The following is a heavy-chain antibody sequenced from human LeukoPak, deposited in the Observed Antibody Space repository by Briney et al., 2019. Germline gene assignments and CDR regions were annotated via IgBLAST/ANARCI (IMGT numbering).Heavy chain of an antibody. J-gene: IGHJ4*02. CDR3: ARLLYSRGWNYFDS. CDR1: GDSVSGYY. V-gene: IGHV4-59*08. D-gene: IGHD6-19*01. CDR2: IYYTGGT. Sequence: SETLSLTYTVCGDSVSGYYWSWIRQPPGKGLEWIRYIYYTGGTNYNPSLKSPVTISIDTSKNQFSLKMSSVTAADTAVYYCARLLYSRGWNYFDSWGQGTLVTVSS.